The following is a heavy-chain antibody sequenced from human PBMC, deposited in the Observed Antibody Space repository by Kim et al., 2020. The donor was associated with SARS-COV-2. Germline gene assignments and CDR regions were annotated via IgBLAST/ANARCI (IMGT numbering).Heavy chain of an antibody. J-gene: IGHJ5*02. D-gene: IGHD3-22*01. CDR1: GFTFSSYS. Sequence: GGSLRLSCAASGFTFSSYSMNWVRQAPGKGLEWVSSISSSSSYIYYADSVKGRFTISRDNAKNSLYLQMNSLRAEDTAVYYCARVEGTDYYDSSGYYRFDPWGQGTLVTVSS. V-gene: IGHV3-21*04. CDR3: ARVEGTDYYDSSGYYRFDP. CDR2: ISSSSSYI.